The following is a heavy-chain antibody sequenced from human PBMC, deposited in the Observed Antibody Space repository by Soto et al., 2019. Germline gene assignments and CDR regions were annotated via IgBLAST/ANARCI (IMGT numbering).Heavy chain of an antibody. CDR1: GGSISSNHYY. CDR3: ARHVTDSSPWSIPWFDP. CDR2: ITYDGTT. D-gene: IGHD6-19*01. V-gene: IGHV4-39*01. Sequence: SETLSLTCSVSGGSISSNHYYWGWIRQPPGKGLEWIGSITYDGTTYHNSSLKSRATISVDTSKSQFSLKLTSVNAADTAIYYCARHVTDSSPWSIPWFDPWGQGTRVTVSS. J-gene: IGHJ5*02.